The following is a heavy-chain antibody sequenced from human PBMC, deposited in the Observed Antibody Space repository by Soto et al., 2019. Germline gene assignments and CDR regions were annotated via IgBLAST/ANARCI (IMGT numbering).Heavy chain of an antibody. CDR1: GFTFSCYA. Sequence: PGGSLRLSCAASGFTFSCYAMSWVRQAPGKGLEWVSAISGSGGSTYYADSVKGRSTISRDNSKNTLYLQMNSLRAEDTAVYYCAKDRRYSYASYYFDYWGQGTLVTVSS. CDR3: AKDRRYSYASYYFDY. V-gene: IGHV3-23*01. CDR2: ISGSGGST. J-gene: IGHJ4*02. D-gene: IGHD5-18*01.